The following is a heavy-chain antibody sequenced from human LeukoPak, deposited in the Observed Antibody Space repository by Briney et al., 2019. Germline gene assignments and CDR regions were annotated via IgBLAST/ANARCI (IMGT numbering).Heavy chain of an antibody. D-gene: IGHD3-10*01. J-gene: IGHJ5*02. CDR1: GGSVGSFS. CDR3: ARAVGYYGSGTSGEEWFDP. CDR2: IYYNGST. Sequence: SETLSLTCKVSGGSVGSFSWSWIRQSPGKGLEWIGFIYYNGSTSYNPSLKSRVTISVDRSKSQFSLRLSSVTAADTALYYCARAVGYYGSGTSGEEWFDPWGQGTLVTVSS. V-gene: IGHV4-59*08.